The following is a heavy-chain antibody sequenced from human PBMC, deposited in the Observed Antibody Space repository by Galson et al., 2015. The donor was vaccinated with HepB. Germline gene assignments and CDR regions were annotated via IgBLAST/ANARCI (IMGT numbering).Heavy chain of an antibody. V-gene: IGHV1-69*10. D-gene: IGHD1-26*01. CDR3: AGEGAKGIVEDAFDI. CDR1: GGTFSSYA. J-gene: IGHJ3*02. CDR2: IIPILGIA. Sequence: SVKVSCKASGGTFSSYAISWVRQAPGQGLEWMGGIIPILGIANYAQKFQGRVTITADKSTSTAYMELSSLRSEDTAVYYCAGEGAKGIVEDAFDIWGQGTVVTVSS.